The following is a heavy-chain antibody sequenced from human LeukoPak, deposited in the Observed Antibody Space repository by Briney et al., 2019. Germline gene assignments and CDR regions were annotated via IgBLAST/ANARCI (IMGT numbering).Heavy chain of an antibody. D-gene: IGHD4-17*01. CDR3: ARQTTVTTGEYRYYYYYMDV. CDR1: GYTFSSYG. V-gene: IGHV1-18*01. Sequence: GASVKVSCKASGYTFSSYGISWVRQAPGQGLEWMGWISAYNGDTNYAQKLQGRVTMTTDTSTSTAYMELSSLRSEDTAVYYCARQTTVTTGEYRYYYYYMDVWGKGTTVTVS. CDR2: ISAYNGDT. J-gene: IGHJ6*03.